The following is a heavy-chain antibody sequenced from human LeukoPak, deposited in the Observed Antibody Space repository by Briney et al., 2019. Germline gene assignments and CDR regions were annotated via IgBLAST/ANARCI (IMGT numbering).Heavy chain of an antibody. CDR3: ARHWGRGSFLRS. V-gene: IGHV4-34*01. Sequence: PSETLSLTCAVYGGSFSGYYWSWIRQPPGKGLEWIGEINHSGSTNYNPSLKSRVTISVDTSKNQFSLKLSSVTAADTAVYYCARHWGRGSFLRSWGQGTLVTVSS. CDR1: GGSFSGYY. J-gene: IGHJ4*02. D-gene: IGHD1-26*01. CDR2: INHSGST.